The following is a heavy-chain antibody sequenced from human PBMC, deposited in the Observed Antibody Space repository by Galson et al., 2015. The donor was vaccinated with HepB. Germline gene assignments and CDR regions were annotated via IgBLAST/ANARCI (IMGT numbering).Heavy chain of an antibody. J-gene: IGHJ4*02. V-gene: IGHV1-2*02. Sequence: SVKVSCKASGYTFTGYYMHWVRQAPGQGLEWMGWINPNSGGTNYTRRFQGRVTMTSDTSISTAYMELSRLRSDDTAVYYCSVVVVAAISANHFDYWGQGTLVTVSS. CDR1: GYTFTGYY. D-gene: IGHD2-15*01. CDR3: SVVVVAAISANHFDY. CDR2: INPNSGGT.